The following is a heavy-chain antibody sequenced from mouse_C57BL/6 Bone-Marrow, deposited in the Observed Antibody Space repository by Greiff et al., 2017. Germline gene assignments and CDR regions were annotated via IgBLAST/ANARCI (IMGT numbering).Heavy chain of an antibody. CDR3: ARRGGWLLPFAD. D-gene: IGHD2-3*01. V-gene: IGHV1-64*01. CDR2: IHPNSGST. Sequence: QVQLKQPGAELVKPGASVKLSCKASGYTFTSYWMHWVKQRPGQGLEWIGMIHPNSGSTNYNEKFKSKATLTVDKSSSTAYMQLSSLTSEDSAVYYCARRGGWLLPFADWGQGTLVTVSA. CDR1: GYTFTSYW. J-gene: IGHJ3*01.